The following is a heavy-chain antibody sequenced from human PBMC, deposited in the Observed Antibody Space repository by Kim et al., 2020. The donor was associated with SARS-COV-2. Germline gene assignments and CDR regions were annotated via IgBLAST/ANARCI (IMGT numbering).Heavy chain of an antibody. V-gene: IGHV5-51*01. CDR2: IFPGDSDI. Sequence: GESLKISCRGSGYSFTSYGIGWVRQMPGKGLEWMGTIFPGDSDIRSSPSFQGQVTISADKSISTAYLQWSSLKASDNAMYYCARHETDGYNFFSNYWGQGTLVTVSS. CDR1: GYSFTSYG. D-gene: IGHD5-12*01. CDR3: ARHETDGYNFFSNY. J-gene: IGHJ4*02.